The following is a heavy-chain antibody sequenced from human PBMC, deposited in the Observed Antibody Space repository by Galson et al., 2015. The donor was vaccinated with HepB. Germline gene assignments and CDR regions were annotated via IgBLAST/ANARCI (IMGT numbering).Heavy chain of an antibody. J-gene: IGHJ6*03. D-gene: IGHD3-9*01. CDR1: GGTFSSYA. Sequence: SVKVSCKASGGTFSSYAISWVRQAPGQGLEWMGGIIPILGIANYAQEFQGRVTITADKSTSTAYMELSSLRFEDTAVYYCARARYHDILTGLRYDHYYYYMDVWGKGTTVTVSS. CDR2: IIPILGIA. V-gene: IGHV1-69*10. CDR3: ARARYHDILTGLRYDHYYYYMDV.